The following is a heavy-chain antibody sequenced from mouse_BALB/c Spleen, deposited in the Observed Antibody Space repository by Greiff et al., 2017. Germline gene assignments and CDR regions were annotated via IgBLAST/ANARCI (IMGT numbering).Heavy chain of an antibody. CDR1: GFTFSSFG. V-gene: IGHV5-17*02. CDR3: ASGYDGYYAY. CDR2: ISSGSSTI. Sequence: EVKLVESGGGLVQPGGSRKLSCAASGFTFSSFGMHWVRQAPEKGLEWVAYISSGSSTIYYADTVKGRFTISRDNPKNTLFLQMTSLRSADTAMYYCASGYDGYYAYWGQGTSVTVSS. D-gene: IGHD2-3*01. J-gene: IGHJ4*01.